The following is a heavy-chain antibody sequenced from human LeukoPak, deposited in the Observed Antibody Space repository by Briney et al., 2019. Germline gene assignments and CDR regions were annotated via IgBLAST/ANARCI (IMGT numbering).Heavy chain of an antibody. CDR1: GYTLTELS. J-gene: IGHJ4*02. Sequence: ASVKVSCKVSGYTLTELSMHWVRQAPGKGLEWMGGFDPEDGETIYAQKFQGRVTMTEDTSTDTAYVELSSLRSEDTAVYYCATDLNTMIVVVTPFDYWGQGTLVTVSS. D-gene: IGHD3-22*01. CDR3: ATDLNTMIVVVTPFDY. CDR2: FDPEDGET. V-gene: IGHV1-24*01.